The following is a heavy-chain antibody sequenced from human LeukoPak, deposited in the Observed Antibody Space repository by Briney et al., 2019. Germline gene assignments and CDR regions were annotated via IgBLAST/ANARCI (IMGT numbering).Heavy chain of an antibody. Sequence: GRSLRLSCAASGFTFSSYAMSWVRQAPGKGLEWVSAISGSGGSTYYADSVQGRFTISRDNSKNTLYLQMNSLRAEDTAVYYCAKGGFTYYYDSSGYFFDYWGQGTLVTVSS. CDR1: GFTFSSYA. D-gene: IGHD3-22*01. J-gene: IGHJ4*02. CDR3: AKGGFTYYYDSSGYFFDY. CDR2: ISGSGGST. V-gene: IGHV3-23*01.